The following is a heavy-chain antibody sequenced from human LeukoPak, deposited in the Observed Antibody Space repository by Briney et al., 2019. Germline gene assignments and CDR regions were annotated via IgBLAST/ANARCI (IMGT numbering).Heavy chain of an antibody. CDR2: IYPGDSDT. V-gene: IGHV5-51*01. CDR3: AVSYGGYNPPDPPES. J-gene: IGHJ4*02. D-gene: IGHD3-16*01. CDR1: GYSFTSYW. Sequence: GESLKISCKGSGYSFTSYWIGWVRQMPGKGLEWMGIIYPGDSDTRYSPSFQGQVTISADKSISTAYLQWSSLKASDTAMYYCAVSYGGYNPPDPPESWGQGTLVTVSS.